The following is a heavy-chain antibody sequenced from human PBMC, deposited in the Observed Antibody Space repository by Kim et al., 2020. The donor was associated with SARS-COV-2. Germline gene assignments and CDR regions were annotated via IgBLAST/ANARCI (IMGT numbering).Heavy chain of an antibody. D-gene: IGHD3-16*02. CDR1: GFTFSSYG. J-gene: IGHJ6*02. CDR3: ARDRLSRLMITFGGVIDYGMDV. CDR2: IWYDGSNK. V-gene: IGHV3-33*01. Sequence: GGSLRLSCAASGFTFSSYGMHWVRQAPGKGLECVAVIWYDGSNKYYADSVKGRFTISRDNSKNTLYLQMNSLRAEDTAVYYCARDRLSRLMITFGGVIDYGMDVWGQGTTVTVSS.